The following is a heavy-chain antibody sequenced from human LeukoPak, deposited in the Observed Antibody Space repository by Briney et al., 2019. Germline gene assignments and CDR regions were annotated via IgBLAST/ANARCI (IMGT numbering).Heavy chain of an antibody. V-gene: IGHV3-30*02. D-gene: IGHD6-19*01. J-gene: IGHJ4*02. CDR3: AKDLYGSGWYGNGMDY. CDR2: IRYDGSNK. Sequence: GGSLRLSCAASGFTFSSYGMHWVRQAPGKGLEWVAFIRYDGSNKYYADSVKGRFTISRDNSKNTLYLQMNSLRAEDTAVYYCAKDLYGSGWYGNGMDYWGQGTLVTVSS. CDR1: GFTFSSYG.